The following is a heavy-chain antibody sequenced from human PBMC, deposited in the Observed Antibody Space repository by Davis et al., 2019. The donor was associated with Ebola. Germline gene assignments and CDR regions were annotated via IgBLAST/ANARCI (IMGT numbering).Heavy chain of an antibody. CDR3: ARGVAVALNWYFDL. J-gene: IGHJ2*01. CDR1: AGTFSSYA. CDR2: IIPIFGTA. D-gene: IGHD6-19*01. Sequence: AASVKVSCKASAGTFSSYAISWVRQAPGRGLEWLGGIIPIFGTANHAQKFQGRVTITADESTSIAYMELSSLRSDDTAVYYCARGVAVALNWYFDLWGRGTLVTVSS. V-gene: IGHV1-69*13.